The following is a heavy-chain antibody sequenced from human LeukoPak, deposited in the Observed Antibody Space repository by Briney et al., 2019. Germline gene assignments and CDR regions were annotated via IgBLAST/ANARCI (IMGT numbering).Heavy chain of an antibody. CDR2: ISGSGGST. V-gene: IGHV3-23*01. D-gene: IGHD6-13*01. Sequence: GGSLRLSCAASGFTFSNKAMSWVRQAPGKGLEWVSTISGSGGSTYYADSVKGRFTISRDNSKDTLYLQMNGLRAEDTAVYFCAKQSAGSAAWYSLHYDFWGQGTLVTVSS. CDR3: AKQSAGSAAWYSLHYDF. CDR1: GFTFSNKA. J-gene: IGHJ4*02.